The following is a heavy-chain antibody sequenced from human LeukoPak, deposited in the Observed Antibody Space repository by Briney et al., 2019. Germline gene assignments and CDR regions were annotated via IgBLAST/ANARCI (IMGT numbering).Heavy chain of an antibody. Sequence: PSGTLSLTCSVSGGSIYNSAYHWGWIRQPPGKGLEWIGSIYYSGSTYYNPSLTSRVTISVDTSKNQFSLKLSSVTAADTAVYYCARPGEVYYYDSSGYPAHYFDYWGQGTLVTVSS. D-gene: IGHD3-22*01. CDR2: IYYSGST. CDR3: ARPGEVYYYDSSGYPAHYFDY. J-gene: IGHJ4*02. CDR1: GGSIYNSAYH. V-gene: IGHV4-39*01.